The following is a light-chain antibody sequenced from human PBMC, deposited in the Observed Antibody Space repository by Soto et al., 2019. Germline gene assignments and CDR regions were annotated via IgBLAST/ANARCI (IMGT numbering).Light chain of an antibody. CDR1: SSDVGGYNF. J-gene: IGLJ1*01. V-gene: IGLV2-14*01. Sequence: QSALTQPASVSGSPGQSITISCTGTSSDVGGYNFVSWYQQRPGKAPKLMIYEVSNRPSGVSIRFSGSKSGNTASLTISGLQAEDEADYYCSSYTSSSTLVFGTGTKLTVL. CDR2: EVS. CDR3: SSYTSSSTLV.